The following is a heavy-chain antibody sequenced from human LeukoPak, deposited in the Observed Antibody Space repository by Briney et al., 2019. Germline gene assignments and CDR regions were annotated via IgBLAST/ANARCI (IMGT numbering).Heavy chain of an antibody. CDR3: ARLLDNGIGGDPDTLDV. J-gene: IGHJ3*01. CDR2: VSYTGRT. V-gene: IGHV4-59*11. Sequence: SETLSLTCTVSGGSLSSHYWTWIRQPPGKRLKWIGYVSYTGRTKYNPPLQSRVTISIDTSKIQFSLKLTSVTSADTAVYSCARLLDNGIGGDPDTLDVWVQGTTVIVSS. CDR1: GGSLSSHY. D-gene: IGHD2-21*01.